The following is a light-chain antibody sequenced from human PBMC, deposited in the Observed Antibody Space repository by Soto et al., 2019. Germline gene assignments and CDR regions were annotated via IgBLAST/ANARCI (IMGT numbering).Light chain of an antibody. V-gene: IGKV3-15*01. CDR2: GAS. J-gene: IGKJ1*01. Sequence: ETVLTQSPGTVSLSPGDRATLPCRASQSVSSIYLAWYQHKPGQAPRLLIYGASTRATGIPARFSGSGSGTEFTLTISSLQSEDFAVYYCQQYNNWPPRTFGQGTKVDIK. CDR1: QSVSSI. CDR3: QQYNNWPPRT.